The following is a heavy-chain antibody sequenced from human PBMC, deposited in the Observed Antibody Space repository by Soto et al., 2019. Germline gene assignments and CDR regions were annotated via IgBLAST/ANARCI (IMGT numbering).Heavy chain of an antibody. V-gene: IGHV3-74*01. CDR2: INSDGSST. J-gene: IGHJ6*02. CDR3: ARVARIAVAHTTYYGMDV. CDR1: GFTFSSYW. Sequence: TGGSLRLSCAASGFTFSSYWMHWVRQAPGKGLVWVSRINSDGSSTSYADSVKGRFTISRDNAKNTLYLQMNSLRAEDTAVYYCARVARIAVAHTTYYGMDVWGQGTTVTVSS. D-gene: IGHD6-19*01.